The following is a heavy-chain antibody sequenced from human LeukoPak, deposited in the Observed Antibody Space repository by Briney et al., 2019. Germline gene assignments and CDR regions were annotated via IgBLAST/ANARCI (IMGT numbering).Heavy chain of an antibody. Sequence: SETPSLTCSVSGYSISSGYYWGWIRQPPGKGLEWIGSIFHSGNTYYNPSLKSRATISVDTSKNQFSLKLTSVTAADTAVYYCATIGPSVAAEGYWGQGILITVSS. V-gene: IGHV4-38-2*02. D-gene: IGHD6-13*01. CDR1: GYSISSGYY. J-gene: IGHJ4*02. CDR2: IFHSGNT. CDR3: ATIGPSVAAEGY.